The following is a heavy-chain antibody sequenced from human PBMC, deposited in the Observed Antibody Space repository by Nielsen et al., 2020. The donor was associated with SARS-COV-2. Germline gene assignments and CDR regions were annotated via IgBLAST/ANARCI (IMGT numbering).Heavy chain of an antibody. D-gene: IGHD3-10*01. Sequence: LKISRAASGFTFSSYAMHWVRQAPGKGLEWVAVISYDGSNKYYADSVKGRFTISRDNSKNTLYLQMNSLRAEDTAVYYCARDLGGYGSGGTFDYWGQGTLVTVSS. CDR1: GFTFSSYA. CDR2: ISYDGSNK. J-gene: IGHJ4*02. CDR3: ARDLGGYGSGGTFDY. V-gene: IGHV3-30*04.